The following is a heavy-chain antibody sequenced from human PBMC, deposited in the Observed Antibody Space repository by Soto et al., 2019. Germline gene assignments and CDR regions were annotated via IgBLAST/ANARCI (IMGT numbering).Heavy chain of an antibody. CDR2: IAVGSGYT. J-gene: IGHJ4*02. D-gene: IGHD2-8*01. CDR3: AEDATEWQQMVPSDY. V-gene: IGHV1-58*01. Sequence: SVKVSCKASGFTFTSSAFQWVRQARGQRLEWIGWIAVGSGYTNYAQRFQDRVTLTRDMSTATTYMELSRLTSEDTAIYYCAEDATEWQQMVPSDYWGQGTLVTVSS. CDR1: GFTFTSSA.